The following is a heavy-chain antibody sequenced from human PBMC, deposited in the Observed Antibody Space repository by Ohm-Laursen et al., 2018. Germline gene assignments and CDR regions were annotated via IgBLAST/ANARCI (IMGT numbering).Heavy chain of an antibody. CDR1: TLTFSNCG. V-gene: IGHV3-33*06. CDR3: AKGRSGGTGHGNWFES. D-gene: IGHD3-10*01. CDR2: IWYDGTNK. J-gene: IGHJ5*01. Sequence: SLRLSCTASTLTFSNCGMHWVRQAPGKGLEWVADIWYDGTNKKYGDSVKGRFTISRDNSKKKLYLQMNSLRVEDTAVYYCAKGRSGGTGHGNWFESWGQGALVIVSS.